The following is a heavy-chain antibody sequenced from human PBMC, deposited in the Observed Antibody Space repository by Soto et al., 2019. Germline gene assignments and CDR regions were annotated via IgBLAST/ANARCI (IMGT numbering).Heavy chain of an antibody. Sequence: GGSLRLSCAASGFTFDDYAMHWVRQAPGKGLEWVSGISWNSGSIGYADSVKGRFTISRDNAKNSLYLQMNSLRAEDTALYYCAKTRGEGTLDKGGLYMDVWGKGTTVTVSS. D-gene: IGHD3-16*01. CDR3: AKTRGEGTLDKGGLYMDV. V-gene: IGHV3-9*01. CDR2: ISWNSGSI. J-gene: IGHJ6*03. CDR1: GFTFDDYA.